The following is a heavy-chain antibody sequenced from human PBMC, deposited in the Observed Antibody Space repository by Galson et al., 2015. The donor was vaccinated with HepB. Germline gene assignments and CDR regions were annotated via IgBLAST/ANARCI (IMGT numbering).Heavy chain of an antibody. D-gene: IGHD3-22*01. CDR1: GYTFTSHG. CDR2: ISAYNGNT. Sequence: SVKVSCKASGYTFTSHGISWVRQAPGQGLEWMGWISAYNGNTNYAQKLQGRVTMTTETSTTTGYMELRSLRSDDTAVYYCARDSYDSSGYLAGHFDYWGQGTLVTVSS. CDR3: ARDSYDSSGYLAGHFDY. V-gene: IGHV1-18*01. J-gene: IGHJ4*02.